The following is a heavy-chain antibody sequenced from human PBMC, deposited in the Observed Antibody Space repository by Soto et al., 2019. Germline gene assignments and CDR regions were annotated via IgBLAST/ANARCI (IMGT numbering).Heavy chain of an antibody. CDR1: GFTFNNNG. Sequence: QVQLVESGGGVVQPGRSLRLSCAASGFTFNNNGMHWVRQAPGKGLEWVAIISYDGSNKYYADSVKGRFTISRDNSKNTLYLQMNSLRAEDTAVYYCAKGGAGEYYYDSSGYHIDYWGQGTLVTVSS. J-gene: IGHJ4*02. V-gene: IGHV3-30*18. CDR2: ISYDGSNK. D-gene: IGHD3-22*01. CDR3: AKGGAGEYYYDSSGYHIDY.